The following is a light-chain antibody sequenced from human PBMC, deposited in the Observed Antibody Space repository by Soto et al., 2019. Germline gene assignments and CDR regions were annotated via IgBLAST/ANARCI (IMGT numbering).Light chain of an antibody. CDR1: SSDVGSYNF. CDR2: EVT. Sequence: QSALTQPASVSGSPGQSITISCTGTSSDVGSYNFVSWYQQYPGKAPKLIIYEVTKRPSGVSDRFSGSKSGNTASLRISGLQTDDEADYHCCTYAGSSTLIFGGGTKLTVL. V-gene: IGLV2-23*02. CDR3: CTYAGSSTLI. J-gene: IGLJ2*01.